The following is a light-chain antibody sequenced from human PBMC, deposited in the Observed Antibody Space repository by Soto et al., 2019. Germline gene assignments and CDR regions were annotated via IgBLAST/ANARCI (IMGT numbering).Light chain of an antibody. J-gene: IGLJ1*01. CDR1: SSDVGGYNY. CDR2: EVS. Sequence: QSVLTQPPSASGSPGQSVTISCTGTSSDVGGYNYVSWYQQHPGKAPKLMIYEVSKRPSGVPDRFSGSKSGNTASLTVSGLHAEDEADYYCSSYAGSNTHYVFGTGTKVSVL. V-gene: IGLV2-8*01. CDR3: SSYAGSNTHYV.